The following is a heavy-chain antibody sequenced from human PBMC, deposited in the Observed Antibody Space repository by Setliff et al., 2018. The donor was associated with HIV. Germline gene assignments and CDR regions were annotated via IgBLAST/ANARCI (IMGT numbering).Heavy chain of an antibody. D-gene: IGHD2-2*01. CDR3: ARAQLPPTYIDV. CDR1: TGSFSGYY. V-gene: IGHV4-34*01. J-gene: IGHJ6*03. CDR2: ITHSRST. Sequence: SETLSLTCAVYTGSFSGYYWSWIRQPPGKGLEWIGEITHSRSTNYNPSLKSRATISVDTSKNHFSLKLTSLIAADTAVYYCARAQLPPTYIDVWGSGTTVTVSS.